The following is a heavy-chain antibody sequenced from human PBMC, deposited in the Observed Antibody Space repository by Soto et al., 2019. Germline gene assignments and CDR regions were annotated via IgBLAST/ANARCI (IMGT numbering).Heavy chain of an antibody. V-gene: IGHV1-69*01. CDR2: IIPIFGTA. CDR3: GRDDIVVVVASYHSYYYFGMDV. Sequence: QVQLVQSGAEVKKPGSSVKVSCKASGGTFSSYAISWVRQAPGQGLEWMGGIIPIFGTANYAQKFQGRVKISADESTSKADLELSSLRSEDTAVYYCGRDDIVVVVASYHSYYYFGMDVWGQGPTVTVSS. J-gene: IGHJ6*02. D-gene: IGHD2-15*01. CDR1: GGTFSSYA.